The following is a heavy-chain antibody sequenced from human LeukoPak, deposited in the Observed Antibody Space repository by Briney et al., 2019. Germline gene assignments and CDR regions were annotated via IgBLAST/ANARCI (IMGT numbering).Heavy chain of an antibody. D-gene: IGHD1-26*01. CDR2: IWNDGSYK. CDR1: GFTFSTYG. V-gene: IGHV3-33*01. CDR3: ARGEVVGATIYYFDY. J-gene: IGHJ4*02. Sequence: GRSLRLSCAAAGFTFSTYGMHWVRQAPGKGLEWVAVIWNDGSYKYYAESVKGRFTISRDNSKDTLYLQMSSVRADDTAVYYCARGEVVGATIYYFDYWGQGTLVTVSS.